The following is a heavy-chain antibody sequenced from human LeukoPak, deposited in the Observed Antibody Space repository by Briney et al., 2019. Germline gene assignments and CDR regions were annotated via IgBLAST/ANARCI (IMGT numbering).Heavy chain of an antibody. CDR3: ARVHYNWFDP. J-gene: IGHJ5*02. Sequence: PSQTLSLTCTVSGGSISSGSYYWSWIRQPAGKGLEWIGRIYTSGSTNYNPSLKSRVTISVDTSKNQFSLKLSSVTGADTAVYYCARVHYNWFDPWGQGTLVTVSS. CDR2: IYTSGST. V-gene: IGHV4-61*02. CDR1: GGSISSGSYY.